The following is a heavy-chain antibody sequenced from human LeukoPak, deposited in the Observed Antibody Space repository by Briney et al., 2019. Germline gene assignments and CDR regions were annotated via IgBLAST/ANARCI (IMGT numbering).Heavy chain of an antibody. Sequence: SETLSLTRSVSGGSIRNSYWSWIRQPAGKGLEWIGRIYSSGSAGYNPSLKSRVTMSVDTSKNQFSLRLDSVTAADTAVYYCARGAANIYYYYLDVRGNGTTVTVSS. J-gene: IGHJ6*03. CDR2: IYSSGSA. CDR1: GGSIRNSY. D-gene: IGHD2-15*01. V-gene: IGHV4-4*07. CDR3: ARGAANIYYYYLDV.